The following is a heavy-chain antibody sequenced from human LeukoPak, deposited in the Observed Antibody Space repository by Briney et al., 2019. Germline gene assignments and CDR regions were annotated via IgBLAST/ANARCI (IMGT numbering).Heavy chain of an antibody. CDR2: INHSGST. V-gene: IGHV4-34*01. D-gene: IGHD3-10*01. CDR3: ARPPFRSGSYYKTGYYFDY. CDR1: GGSFSGYY. Sequence: SETLSLTCAVYGGSFSGYYWSWIRQPPGKGLEWIGEINHSGSTNYNPSLKSRVTISVDTSKNQFSLKLSSVTAADTAVYYCARPPFRSGSYYKTGYYFDYWGQGTLVTVSS. J-gene: IGHJ4*02.